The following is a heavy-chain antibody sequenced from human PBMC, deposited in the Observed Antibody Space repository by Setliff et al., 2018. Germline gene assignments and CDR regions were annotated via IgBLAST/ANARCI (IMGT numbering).Heavy chain of an antibody. J-gene: IGHJ4*02. V-gene: IGHV4-39*01. D-gene: IGHD2-15*01. CDR1: DGSMTSGSYY. Sequence: PSETLSLTCSVSDGSMTSGSYYWGWIRQPPGKGLEWIGSVYYSGTAYYNPSLKSRVTMSVDTSKNQFSLNLTSVTAADTAVYYCARASVVHAIAVGYWGQGTLVTVSS. CDR3: ARASVVHAIAVGY. CDR2: VYYSGTA.